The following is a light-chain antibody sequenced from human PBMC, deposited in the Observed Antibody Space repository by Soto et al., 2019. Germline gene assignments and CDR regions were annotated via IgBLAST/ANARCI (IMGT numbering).Light chain of an antibody. Sequence: QSALTQPASVSGSPGQSTAISCTGTSSDVGGYNYVSWYQQHPGKAPKLMIYDVSARPSGVSNRFSGSKSDNTASLTISGLQAEDEADYYCSSYTSSNTGIFGGGTKLTVL. CDR3: SSYTSSNTGI. J-gene: IGLJ2*01. CDR1: SSDVGGYNY. CDR2: DVS. V-gene: IGLV2-14*01.